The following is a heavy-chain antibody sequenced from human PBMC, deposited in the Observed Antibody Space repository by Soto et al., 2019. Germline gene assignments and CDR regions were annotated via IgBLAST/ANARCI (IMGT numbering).Heavy chain of an antibody. V-gene: IGHV3-74*01. CDR1: GFTFSSYW. CDR2: ITSDGSNR. CDR3: ARNFDY. Sequence: EVQLVESGGGLVQPGGSLRLSCATSGFTFSSYWMYWVRQAPGKGLVWVSRITSDGSNRGYADSVKGRFTISRDNAKSTLYLEMNSLRAEDTAVYYCARNFDYWGQGILVTVSS. J-gene: IGHJ4*02.